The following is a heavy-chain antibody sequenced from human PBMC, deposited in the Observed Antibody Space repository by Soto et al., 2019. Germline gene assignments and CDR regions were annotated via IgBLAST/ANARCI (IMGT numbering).Heavy chain of an antibody. CDR1: GFTVSNNY. CDR2: IYSGGST. Sequence: EVQLVETGGGLIQPGGSLRLSCAASGFTVSNNYMSWVRQAPGKGLEWVSLIYSGGSTYYADSVKGRFTISRDNSKNTLYLQIHSLRAEDTVVYYCATYSSLDYWGQGTLVTVSS. D-gene: IGHD6-13*01. CDR3: ATYSSLDY. J-gene: IGHJ4*02. V-gene: IGHV3-53*02.